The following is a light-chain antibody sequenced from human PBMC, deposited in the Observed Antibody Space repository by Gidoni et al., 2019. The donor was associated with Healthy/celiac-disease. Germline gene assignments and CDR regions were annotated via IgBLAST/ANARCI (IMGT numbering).Light chain of an antibody. J-gene: IGKJ3*01. V-gene: IGKV1D-13*01. CDR2: DAS. CDR3: QQFNNYPH. CDR1: QDISSA. Sequence: AIQLTQSPSSLSASVGDRVTITCRASQDISSALAWYQQKPGKAPKLLINDASSLESGVPSRFSGSGSGTDFTLNISSLQPEDFATYYCQQFNNYPHFGPGTKVDIK.